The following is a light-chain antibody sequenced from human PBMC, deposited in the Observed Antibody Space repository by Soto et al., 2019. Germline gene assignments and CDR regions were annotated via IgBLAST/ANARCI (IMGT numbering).Light chain of an antibody. CDR1: QSVSSN. CDR3: QQYNNWPLT. V-gene: IGKV3-15*01. CDR2: GTS. J-gene: IGKJ1*01. Sequence: EIGMTQSPATLSVSPGERATLSCRASQSVSSNLAWYQQKPGQAPRLLIYGTSTRPPGIPARFSGSGSGTDFTLTISSLQSEDFAVYYCQQYNNWPLTFGQGTKVEIK.